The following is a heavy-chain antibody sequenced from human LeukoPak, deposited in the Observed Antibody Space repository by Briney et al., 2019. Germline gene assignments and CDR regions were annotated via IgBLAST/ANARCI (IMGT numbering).Heavy chain of an antibody. CDR2: INPNSGGT. Sequence: ASVKVSCKASGYSFTGYYMHWVRQAPGQGLEWMGWINPNSGGTNYVQKFQGRVTMTRDTSISTAYMELSRLRSDDTAVYYCARDRAWNDLIFVFDYWGQGTLVTVSS. V-gene: IGHV1-2*02. CDR1: GYSFTGYY. J-gene: IGHJ4*02. CDR3: ARDRAWNDLIFVFDY. D-gene: IGHD1-1*01.